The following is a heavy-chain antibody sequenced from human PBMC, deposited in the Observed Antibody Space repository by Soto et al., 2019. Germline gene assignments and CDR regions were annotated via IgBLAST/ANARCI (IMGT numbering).Heavy chain of an antibody. V-gene: IGHV1-69*12. J-gene: IGHJ4*02. Sequence: QVQLVQSGAEVKKPGSSVKVSCKASGGTFSSYAISWVRQAPGQGLEWMGGIIPIFGTANYAQKFQGRVTITADESTSTAYMELSSLSSEDTAVYYCAREEVSATVVIPGRYWGQGTLVTVSS. CDR3: AREEVSATVVIPGRY. CDR2: IIPIFGTA. CDR1: GGTFSSYA. D-gene: IGHD4-17*01.